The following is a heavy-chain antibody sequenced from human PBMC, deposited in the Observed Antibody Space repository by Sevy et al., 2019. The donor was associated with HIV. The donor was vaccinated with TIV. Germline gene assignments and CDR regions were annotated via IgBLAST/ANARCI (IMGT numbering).Heavy chain of an antibody. D-gene: IGHD2-15*01. CDR3: ARVGYCRGGTCFTGFYYAMDV. J-gene: IGHJ6*02. V-gene: IGHV3-53*01. CDR2: VYSGGAT. CDR1: GFTLTNEF. Sequence: GGSLRLSCAVSGFTLTNEFFSWVRQAPGKGLEWVAVVYSGGATYYADSVKGRFTISRDKSKNTLYLQMKSLRAGDTAVYYCARVGYCRGGTCFTGFYYAMDVWGHGTTVTVSS.